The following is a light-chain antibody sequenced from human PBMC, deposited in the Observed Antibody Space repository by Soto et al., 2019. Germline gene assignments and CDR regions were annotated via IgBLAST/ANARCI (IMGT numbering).Light chain of an antibody. J-gene: IGKJ5*01. V-gene: IGKV3-11*01. Sequence: EIVLTQSPVTLSLSPGERATLSCRASQSVDSYLAWYQQKPGQAPRLLIYDVSNRATGIPARFSGSGSGTDFTLTISSLEPEDFAVYYCQQRRSWQVTFGQGTRLEIK. CDR1: QSVDSY. CDR2: DVS. CDR3: QQRRSWQVT.